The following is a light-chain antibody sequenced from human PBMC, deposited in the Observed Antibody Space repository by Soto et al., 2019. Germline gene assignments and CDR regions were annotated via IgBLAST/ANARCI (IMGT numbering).Light chain of an antibody. J-gene: IGKJ3*01. Sequence: EIVLTQSPGTLSLSPGERATLSCRASQSVSSSYLAWYQQKPGQAPRLLIYGASSRATGIPDRFSGSGSGTDFTLTISRLEPEDFAVYYCHQYGISPPLTFGPGTKVDIK. CDR1: QSVSSSY. CDR3: HQYGISPPLT. V-gene: IGKV3-20*01. CDR2: GAS.